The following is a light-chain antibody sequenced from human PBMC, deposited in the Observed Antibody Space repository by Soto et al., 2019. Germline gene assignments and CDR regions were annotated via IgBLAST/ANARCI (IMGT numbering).Light chain of an antibody. Sequence: DIQMTQSPSSVSASVGDRVTITCRASQDIDTWLAWYQQKPGKSPKLLIYSASSLQSGVPSRFSGSGSGTDFTFTISSLQPEDFATYYCQQGSSFPWTFGQGTKVEIK. V-gene: IGKV1-12*01. CDR3: QQGSSFPWT. CDR1: QDIDTW. CDR2: SAS. J-gene: IGKJ1*01.